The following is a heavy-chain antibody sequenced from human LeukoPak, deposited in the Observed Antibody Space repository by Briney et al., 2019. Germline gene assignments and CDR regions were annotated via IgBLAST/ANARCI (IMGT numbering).Heavy chain of an antibody. CDR3: ARESGDILVVPYY. D-gene: IGHD2-2*01. V-gene: IGHV1-2*02. Sequence: GASVKVSCKASGYTFTGYYMHWVRQAPGQGLEWMGWINPNSGGTNYAQKFQGRVTMTRDTSISTAYMELSSLRSEDTAVYYCARESGDILVVPYYWGQGTLVTVSS. J-gene: IGHJ4*02. CDR1: GYTFTGYY. CDR2: INPNSGGT.